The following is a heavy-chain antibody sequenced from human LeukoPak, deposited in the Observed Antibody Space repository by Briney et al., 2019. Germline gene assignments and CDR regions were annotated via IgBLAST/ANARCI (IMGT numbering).Heavy chain of an antibody. D-gene: IGHD2-15*01. CDR1: GFTFSNAW. CDR3: ATVYSLEGGLDY. J-gene: IGHJ4*02. V-gene: IGHV3-15*01. Sequence: KPGGSLRLSCAASGFTFSNAWMSWVRQAPGKGLEWVGRIKSKPSGGTTDYAAPVRGRFTISRDDSENTLYLQMSSLKTEDAAVYYCATVYSLEGGLDYWGQGTLVTVSS. CDR2: IKSKPSGGTT.